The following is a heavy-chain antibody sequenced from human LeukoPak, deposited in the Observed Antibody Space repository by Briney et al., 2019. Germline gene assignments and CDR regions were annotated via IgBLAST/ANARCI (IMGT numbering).Heavy chain of an antibody. CDR2: IRYDGSNK. D-gene: IGHD3-3*01. CDR1: GFTFSSYG. J-gene: IGHJ6*03. V-gene: IGHV3-30*02. Sequence: GGSLRLSCAASGFTFSSYGMHWVRQAPGKGLEWVAFIRYDGSNKYYADSVKGRFNISRDNSKNTLYLQMNSLRAEDTAVYYCAKDRSYYDFWSGYYTPTEYYYYMDVWGKGTTVTVSS. CDR3: AKDRSYYDFWSGYYTPTEYYYYMDV.